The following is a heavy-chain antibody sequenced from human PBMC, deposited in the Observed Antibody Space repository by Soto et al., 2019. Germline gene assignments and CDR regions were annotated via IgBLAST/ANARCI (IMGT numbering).Heavy chain of an antibody. V-gene: IGHV1-8*01. CDR1: GYTFTSYD. J-gene: IGHJ5*02. CDR3: ARGIRDCGGDCYSDWFAP. D-gene: IGHD2-21*02. CDR2: MNPNSGNT. Sequence: QVQLVQSGAEVKKPGASVKVSCKASGYTFTSYDINWVRQATGQGLEWMGWMNPNSGNTGYAQKFQGRVTMTRNTSISTAYMELSRLRSEVTSVYYCARGIRDCGGDCYSDWFAPWGQGTLVTVSS.